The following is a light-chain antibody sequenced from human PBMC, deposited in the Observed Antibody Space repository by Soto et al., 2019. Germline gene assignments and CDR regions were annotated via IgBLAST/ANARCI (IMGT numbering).Light chain of an antibody. Sequence: QSVLTQPPSASGSPGQSVTISRTGTSSDVGRYNYVSWYQQHPGKAPKLMIYEVNKRPSGVLDRFSGSKSGNTASLTVSGLQSEDEADYYCSSYAGSNNYVFGSGTKVTV. CDR2: EVN. CDR3: SSYAGSNNYV. V-gene: IGLV2-8*01. CDR1: SSDVGRYNY. J-gene: IGLJ1*01.